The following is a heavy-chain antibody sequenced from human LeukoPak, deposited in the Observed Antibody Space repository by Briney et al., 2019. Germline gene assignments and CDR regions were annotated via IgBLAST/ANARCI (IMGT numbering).Heavy chain of an antibody. V-gene: IGHV4-59*08. CDR3: ARLLRGDTGGHFDG. CDR2: IDRSGST. D-gene: IGHD2-21*02. J-gene: IGHJ4*02. Sequence: SETLSLTCTVSGDSIRGYYWSWIRQPPGKGLEWIGHIDRSGSTIYKSSLTSRLTISLDTSKNQFSLMLSSVTAADTAVYYCARLLRGDTGGHFDGWGQGTLVTVSS. CDR1: GDSIRGYY.